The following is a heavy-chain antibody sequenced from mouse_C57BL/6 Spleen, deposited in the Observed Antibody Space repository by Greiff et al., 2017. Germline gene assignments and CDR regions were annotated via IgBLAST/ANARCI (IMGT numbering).Heavy chain of an antibody. D-gene: IGHD2-3*01. CDR2: IDPSDSYT. V-gene: IGHV1-59*01. J-gene: IGHJ1*03. Sequence: QVQLQQPGAELVRPGTSVKLSCKASGYTFTSYWMHWVKQRPGQGLEWIGVIDPSDSYTNYNQKFKGKATLTVDTSSSTAYMQLSSLTSEDSAVYYCARSIYDGLYWYFDVWGTGTTVTVSS. CDR3: ARSIYDGLYWYFDV. CDR1: GYTFTSYW.